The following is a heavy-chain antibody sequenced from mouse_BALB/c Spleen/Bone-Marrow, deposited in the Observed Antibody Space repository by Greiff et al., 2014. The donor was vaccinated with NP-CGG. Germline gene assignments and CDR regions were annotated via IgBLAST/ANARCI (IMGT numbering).Heavy chain of an antibody. CDR1: GYTFTSYW. CDR3: ARGGLHYFDY. CDR2: IAPGSGSS. V-gene: IGHV1S41*01. J-gene: IGHJ2*01. D-gene: IGHD3-3*01. Sequence: LVKPGASVKLSCKASGYTFTSYWINWIKQRPGQGLEWIGRIAPGSGSSYYNEMFKGKATLTVDTSSSTAYIQLSSLSSEDSVVYFCARGGLHYFDYWGQGTTLTVSS.